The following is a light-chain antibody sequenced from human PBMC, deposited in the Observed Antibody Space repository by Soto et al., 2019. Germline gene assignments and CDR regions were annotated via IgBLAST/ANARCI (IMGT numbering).Light chain of an antibody. V-gene: IGKV1-39*01. CDR2: AAS. Sequence: DIQMTQSPSSLSASVGDRVPITFRASQSISSYLNWYQQKPGKAPKLLIYAASSLQSGVPSRFSGSGSGTDFTLTISSLQPEDFATYYCQQSYSTPITFGQGTRLEI. CDR1: QSISSY. CDR3: QQSYSTPIT. J-gene: IGKJ5*01.